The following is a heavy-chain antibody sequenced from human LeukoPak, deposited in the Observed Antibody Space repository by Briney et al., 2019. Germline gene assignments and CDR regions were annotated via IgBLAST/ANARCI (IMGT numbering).Heavy chain of an antibody. CDR1: GGSISSYY. CDR2: IHYSGST. Sequence: SETLSLTCTVSGGSISSYYWSWIRQPPGKGLEWIGYIHYSGSTNYNPSLKSRVTISVDTSKNQFSLKLSSVTAADTAVYYYARWRDYDFWSGPRDNWFDPWGQGTLVTVSS. J-gene: IGHJ5*02. V-gene: IGHV4-59*01. D-gene: IGHD3-3*01. CDR3: ARWRDYDFWSGPRDNWFDP.